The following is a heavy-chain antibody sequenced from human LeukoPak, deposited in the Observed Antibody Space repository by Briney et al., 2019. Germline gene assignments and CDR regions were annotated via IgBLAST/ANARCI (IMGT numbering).Heavy chain of an antibody. CDR2: IKSKTDGGTT. V-gene: IGHV3-15*01. Sequence: GGSLRLSCAASGFTFSNAWMSWVRQAPEKGLERAGRIKSKTDGGTTDYAAPVKGRFTISRDDSKNTLYLQMNSLKTEDTAVYYCTTAHYGSGSYYWGQGTLVTVSS. CDR3: TTAHYGSGSYY. CDR1: GFTFSNAW. J-gene: IGHJ4*02. D-gene: IGHD3-10*01.